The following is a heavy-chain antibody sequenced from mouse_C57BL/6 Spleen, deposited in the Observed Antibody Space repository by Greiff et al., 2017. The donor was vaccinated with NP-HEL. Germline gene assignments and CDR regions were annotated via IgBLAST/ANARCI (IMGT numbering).Heavy chain of an antibody. CDR2: IYPSDSET. D-gene: IGHD2-3*01. CDR3: ARGDGYYFDY. J-gene: IGHJ2*01. CDR1: GYTFTSYW. V-gene: IGHV1-61*01. Sequence: QVQLQQPGAELVRPGSSVKLSCKASGYTFTSYWMDWVKQRPGQGLEWIGNIYPSDSETHYNQKFKDKATLTVDKSSSTAYMQLSSLTSEDSAVYDCARGDGYYFDYWGQGTTLTVSS.